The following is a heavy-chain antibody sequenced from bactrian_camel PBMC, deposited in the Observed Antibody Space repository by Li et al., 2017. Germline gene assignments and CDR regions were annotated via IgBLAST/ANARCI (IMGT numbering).Heavy chain of an antibody. CDR1: GSIDGTNC. V-gene: IGHV3S54*01. D-gene: IGHD3*01. J-gene: IGHJ4*01. Sequence: VQLVESGGGSVQAGGSLTLSCEHSGSIDGTNCIGWFRQYPGKEREGVAAIVTLGGTTYYDDSATGRFTISQDNAKKTTYLQMDHLRTDDTAIYYCAAGWSYGVGTQVTVS. CDR2: IVTLGGTT.